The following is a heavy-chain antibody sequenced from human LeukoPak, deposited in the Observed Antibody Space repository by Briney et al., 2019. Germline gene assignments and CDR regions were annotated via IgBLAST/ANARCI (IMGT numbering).Heavy chain of an antibody. CDR2: ITSSSSYI. D-gene: IGHD1-26*01. CDR3: ARDPYSGNYGAYYYYYMYV. CDR1: GFTFSSYN. V-gene: IGHV3-21*06. J-gene: IGHJ6*03. Sequence: GGSLRLSCAASGFTFSSYNMNWVRQAPGKGLEWVSSITSSSSYIYYADSVKGRFTISRDNAKNSLYLQMDSLRVEDTAEYYCARDPYSGNYGAYYYYYMYVWGKGTTVTVSS.